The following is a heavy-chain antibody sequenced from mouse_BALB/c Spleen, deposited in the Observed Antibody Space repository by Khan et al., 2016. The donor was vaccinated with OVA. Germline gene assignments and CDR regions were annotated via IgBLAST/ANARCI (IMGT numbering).Heavy chain of an antibody. CDR3: ARDTTATPY. V-gene: IGHV2-9*02. CDR2: IWAGGST. CDR1: GFSLTSYG. J-gene: IGHJ3*01. D-gene: IGHD1-2*01. Sequence: QVQLKESGPGLVAPSQSLSITCTVSGFSLTSYGVHWVRQPPGKGLEWLGIIWAGGSTNYYSDLMTRLSISKDNSKSQVFLSMNCHQTDDAAMSCCARDTTATPYWGQGTLVTVSA.